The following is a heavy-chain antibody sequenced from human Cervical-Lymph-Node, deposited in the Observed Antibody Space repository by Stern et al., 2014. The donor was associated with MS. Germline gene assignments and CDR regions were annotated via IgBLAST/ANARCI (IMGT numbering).Heavy chain of an antibody. CDR1: GFTFSSYD. D-gene: IGHD4-17*01. J-gene: IGHJ6*02. CDR3: ARDHHGDYGYYGMDV. Sequence: EVHLVESGGGLVQPGGSLRLSCAASGFTFSSYDMHWVRQATGKGLEWVSAIGTAGDTYYPGSVKGRFTISRENAKNSLYLQMNRLRAGDTAVYYCARDHHGDYGYYGMDVWGQGTTVTVSS. CDR2: IGTAGDT. V-gene: IGHV3-13*01.